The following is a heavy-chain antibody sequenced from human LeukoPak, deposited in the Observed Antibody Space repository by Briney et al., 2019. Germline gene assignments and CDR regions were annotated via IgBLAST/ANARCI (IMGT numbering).Heavy chain of an antibody. CDR1: GFTFGTYW. Sequence: GGSLRLSCEASGFTFGTYWMSWVRQAPGKGLEWVANIKQDGSETYYVDSVKGRFTISRDNAKNSLYLQMNSLRAEDTAVYYCARADFLLAVAGDFDYWGQGTRVTVSS. CDR3: ARADFLLAVAGDFDY. V-gene: IGHV3-7*01. CDR2: IKQDGSET. D-gene: IGHD6-19*01. J-gene: IGHJ4*02.